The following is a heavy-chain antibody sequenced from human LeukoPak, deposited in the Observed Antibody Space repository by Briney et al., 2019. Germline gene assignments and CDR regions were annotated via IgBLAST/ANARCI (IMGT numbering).Heavy chain of an antibody. Sequence: GGSLRLSCAASGFTFRSYGMYWVRQAPGKGLEWVADIRHDESSKYYADTVKGRFTISRDNSKNTLYLQMNSLRAEDTAVYYCASASSGYYPYWGQGTLVTVSS. CDR2: IRHDESSK. CDR1: GFTFRSYG. D-gene: IGHD3-22*01. CDR3: ASASSGYYPY. V-gene: IGHV3-33*07. J-gene: IGHJ4*02.